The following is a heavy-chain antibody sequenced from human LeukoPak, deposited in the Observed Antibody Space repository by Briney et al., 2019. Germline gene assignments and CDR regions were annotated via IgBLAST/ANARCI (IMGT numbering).Heavy chain of an antibody. D-gene: IGHD5-24*01. CDR2: INSDNGNT. CDR1: GFTFSNYA. Sequence: GGSLRLSCADSGFTFSNYAMAWVRQAPGKGLEWVSVINSDNGNTYYADSVKGRFTISRDNAKNSLYLQMNSLRAEDTAIYYCARVGYIDEGIDYWGQGTLVTVSS. V-gene: IGHV3-23*01. J-gene: IGHJ4*02. CDR3: ARVGYIDEGIDY.